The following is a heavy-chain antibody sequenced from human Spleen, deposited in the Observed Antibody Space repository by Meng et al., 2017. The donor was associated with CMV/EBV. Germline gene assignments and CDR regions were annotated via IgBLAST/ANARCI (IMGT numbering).Heavy chain of an antibody. CDR2: LKSKIDGGTT. V-gene: IGHV3-15*01. CDR1: GFTFSNAW. J-gene: IGHJ4*02. CDR3: TTARCSGTSCYTTEYFFDY. D-gene: IGHD2-2*02. Sequence: GESLKISCAASGFTFSNAWMSWVRQAPGKGLEWVGRLKSKIDGGTTDYAAPVKGRFTISRDDSKNTLYLQMNSLKTEDTAVYYCTTARCSGTSCYTTEYFFDYWGQGTLVTVSS.